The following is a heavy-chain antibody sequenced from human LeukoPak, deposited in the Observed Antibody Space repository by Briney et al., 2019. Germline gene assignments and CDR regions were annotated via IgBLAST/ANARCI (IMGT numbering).Heavy chain of an antibody. CDR3: AREGTSGTHLNWFDP. J-gene: IGHJ5*02. CDR1: GGSISSYY. CDR2: IYGSGST. V-gene: IGHV4-59*01. D-gene: IGHD1-1*01. Sequence: ASETLSLTCTVSGGSISSYYWSWIRQPPGKGLEWIGHIYGSGSTNYDPSLKSRVTLSVDTSKNQFSLKLSSVTAADTAVYYCAREGTSGTHLNWFDPWGQGTLVTVSS.